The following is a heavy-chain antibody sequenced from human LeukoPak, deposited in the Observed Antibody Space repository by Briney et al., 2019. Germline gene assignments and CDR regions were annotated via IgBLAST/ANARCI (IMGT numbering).Heavy chain of an antibody. CDR2: IWYDGSKK. Sequence: GGSLRLSCTTSGFTFRAYWMGWVRQAPGKGPEWVAVIWYDGSKKYYIDFAEGRFTISRDNSRNTLYLQMNSQRAEDTAVYYCARYYSHTSAWSEGGLDQWGQGTLVTVSS. V-gene: IGHV3-33*08. CDR3: ARYYSHTSAWSEGGLDQ. CDR1: GFTFRAYW. J-gene: IGHJ4*02. D-gene: IGHD6-19*01.